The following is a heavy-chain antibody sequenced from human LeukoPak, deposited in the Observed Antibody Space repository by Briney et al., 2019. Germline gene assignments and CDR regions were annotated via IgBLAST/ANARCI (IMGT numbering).Heavy chain of an antibody. CDR1: GYTFTGYY. CDR2: INPNSGGT. CDR3: ARDPSGPKGEQQLVGFDP. J-gene: IGHJ5*02. D-gene: IGHD6-13*01. V-gene: IGHV1-2*04. Sequence: ASVKVSCKASGYTFTGYYMHWVRQAPGQGLEWMGWINPNSGGTNYAQKFQGWVTMTRDTSISTAYMELSRLRSDDTAVYYCARDPSGPKGEQQLVGFDPWGQGTLVTVSS.